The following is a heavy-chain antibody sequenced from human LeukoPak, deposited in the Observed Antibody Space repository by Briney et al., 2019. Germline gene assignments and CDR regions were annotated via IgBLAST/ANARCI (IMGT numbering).Heavy chain of an antibody. V-gene: IGHV3-23*01. CDR1: GFTFSSYA. J-gene: IGHJ4*02. Sequence: GGSLRLSCAASGFTFSSYAMSWVRQAPGKGLVWVSAISGSGGSTYYADSVKGRFTISRDNSKNTLYLQMKSLRAEDTAVYYCAKEYYYDSSGYYYGWGQGTLVTVSS. D-gene: IGHD3-22*01. CDR3: AKEYYYDSSGYYYG. CDR2: ISGSGGST.